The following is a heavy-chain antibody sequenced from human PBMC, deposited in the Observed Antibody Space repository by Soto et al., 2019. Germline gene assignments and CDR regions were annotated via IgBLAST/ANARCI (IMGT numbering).Heavy chain of an antibody. Sequence: VQLVESGGGVVQPGRSLRLSCAASGFTFSSYGMHWVRQAPGKGLEWVAVISYDGSNKYYADSVKGRFTISRDNSKNTLYLQMNSLRAEDTAVYYCAKAREWLRSKYYFDYWGQGTLVTVSS. CDR3: AKAREWLRSKYYFDY. J-gene: IGHJ4*02. D-gene: IGHD5-12*01. CDR1: GFTFSSYG. V-gene: IGHV3-30*18. CDR2: ISYDGSNK.